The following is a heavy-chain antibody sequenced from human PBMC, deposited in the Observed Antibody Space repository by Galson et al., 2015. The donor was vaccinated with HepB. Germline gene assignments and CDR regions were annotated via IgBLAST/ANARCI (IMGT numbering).Heavy chain of an antibody. CDR1: GYTFTSYA. CDR2: INAGNGNT. CDR3: ARDRQAYYFDY. Sequence: SVTVSCKASGYTFTSYAMHWVRQAPGQRLEWMGWINAGNGNTKYSQKFQGRVTITRDTSASTAYMELSSLRSEDTAVYYCARDRQAYYFDYWGQGTLVTVSS. V-gene: IGHV1-3*01. J-gene: IGHJ4*02.